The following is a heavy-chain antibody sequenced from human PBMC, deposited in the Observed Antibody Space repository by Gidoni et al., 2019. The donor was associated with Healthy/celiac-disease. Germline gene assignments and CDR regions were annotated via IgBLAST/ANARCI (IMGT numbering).Heavy chain of an antibody. CDR3: ARDPGGEYLKSPANYYYYGRDV. Sequence: QVQLVQSGAEVKKPGSSVKVSCKASGGTFSSYAISWVRQAPGQGLEWMGGVIPIFGTANYGKKFKSRVTITADESKRTDYMEMSSMKSEDTAVYYCARDPGGEYLKSPANYYYYGRDVWGQGTTVTVSS. CDR2: VIPIFGTA. D-gene: IGHD3-9*01. CDR1: GGTFSSYA. V-gene: IGHV1-69*01. J-gene: IGHJ6*02.